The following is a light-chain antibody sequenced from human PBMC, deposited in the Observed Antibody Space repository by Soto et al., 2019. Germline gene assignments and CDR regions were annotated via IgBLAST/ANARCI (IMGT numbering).Light chain of an antibody. J-gene: IGLJ3*02. Sequence: QSVLTQPPSASGSPGQSVTISCTGTSSDIGGYNYVSWYQRHPGKAPKLMIYEVSKRPSGVPDRFSGSKSGNTASLTVSGLQAEDEADYYCNSYAGSNNWVFGGGTKVTVL. CDR3: NSYAGSNNWV. CDR1: SSDIGGYNY. CDR2: EVS. V-gene: IGLV2-8*01.